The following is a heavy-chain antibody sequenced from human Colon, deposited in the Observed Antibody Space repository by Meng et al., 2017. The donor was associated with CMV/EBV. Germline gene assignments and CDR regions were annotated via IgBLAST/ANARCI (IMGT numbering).Heavy chain of an antibody. CDR3: SRGGLATAQSRTRQTWFDP. D-gene: IGHD2-21*02. CDR1: GFTFGSYS. CDR2: ISASSGGYI. V-gene: IGHV3-21*01. Sequence: GESLKISCATSGFTFGSYSMNWVRQAPGKGLEWASTISASSGGYIYYADSVKGRFTISRDNANNSLYLQMNSLRAEDTAVYYCSRGGLATAQSRTRQTWFDPWGQGILVTVSS. J-gene: IGHJ5*02.